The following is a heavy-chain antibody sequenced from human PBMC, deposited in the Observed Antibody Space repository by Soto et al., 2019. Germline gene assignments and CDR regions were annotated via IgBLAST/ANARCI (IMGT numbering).Heavy chain of an antibody. V-gene: IGHV1-69*02. J-gene: IGHJ5*02. CDR1: GGTFSSYT. CDR3: ARGSPGRGYCSGGSCYSSIGWFDP. CDR2: IIPILGIA. Sequence: EASVKVSCKASGGTFSSYTISWVRQAPGQGLEWMGRIIPILGIANYAQKFQGRVTITADKSTSTAYMELSSLRSEDTAVYYCARGSPGRGYCSGGSCYSSIGWFDPWGQGTLVTVSS. D-gene: IGHD2-15*01.